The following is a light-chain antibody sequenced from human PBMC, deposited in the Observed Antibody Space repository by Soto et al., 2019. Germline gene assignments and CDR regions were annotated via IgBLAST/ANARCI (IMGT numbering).Light chain of an antibody. J-gene: IGKJ1*01. CDR2: KAS. CDR3: QQYNSYSPTWT. CDR1: QSISSW. V-gene: IGKV1-5*03. Sequence: DIQMTQSPSTLSASVGDRVTITCRASQSISSWLAWYQQKPGKAPKLLIYKASSLESGVPSRFSGSGSGTEFTLTISSLQPDDFATYYCQQYNSYSPTWTFVQGTKV.